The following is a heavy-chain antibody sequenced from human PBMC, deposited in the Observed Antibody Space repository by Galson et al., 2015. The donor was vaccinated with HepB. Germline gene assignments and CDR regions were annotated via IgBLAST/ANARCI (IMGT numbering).Heavy chain of an antibody. J-gene: IGHJ4*02. CDR3: TSTYSGSYRDY. V-gene: IGHV3-73*01. D-gene: IGHD1-26*01. CDR2: IRSKANSYAT. CDR1: GFTFSGSA. Sequence: SLRLSCAASGFTFSGSAMHWVRQASGKGLEWVGRIRSKANSYATAYAASVKGRFTISRDDSKNTAYLQMNGLKTEDTAVYYCTSTYSGSYRDYWGQGTLVTVSS.